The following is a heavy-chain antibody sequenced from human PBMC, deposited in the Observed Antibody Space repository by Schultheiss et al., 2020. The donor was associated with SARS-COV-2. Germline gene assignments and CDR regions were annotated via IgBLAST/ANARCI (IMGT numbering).Heavy chain of an antibody. Sequence: SETLSLTCAVYGGSFSGYYWSWIRQPPGKGLEWIGEINHSGSTNYNPSLKSRVTISVDTSKNQFSLKLSSVTAADTAVYYCARAGIRAAGYSYGSDFDYWGQGILVTVSS. J-gene: IGHJ4*02. CDR3: ARAGIRAAGYSYGSDFDY. D-gene: IGHD5-18*01. CDR2: INHSGST. V-gene: IGHV4-34*01. CDR1: GGSFSGYY.